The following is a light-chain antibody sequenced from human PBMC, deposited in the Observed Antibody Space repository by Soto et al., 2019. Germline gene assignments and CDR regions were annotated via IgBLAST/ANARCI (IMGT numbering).Light chain of an antibody. Sequence: EIVLTQSPGTLSLSPGERATLSCRASQSVSSSYLAWYQQKPGQAPRLLIYGASSRATGIPDRFSGSGSGKDLTLNISRLEPEYFAVYYCQQYGSSLWTFRQGTKV. CDR1: QSVSSSY. CDR3: QQYGSSLWT. V-gene: IGKV3-20*01. J-gene: IGKJ1*01. CDR2: GAS.